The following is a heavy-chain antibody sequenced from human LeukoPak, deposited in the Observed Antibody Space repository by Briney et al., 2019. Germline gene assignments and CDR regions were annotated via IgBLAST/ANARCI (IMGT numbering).Heavy chain of an antibody. CDR2: IKQGGSEK. D-gene: IGHD3-9*01. CDR3: ARPTYYDILTGFPTSWGYFDY. J-gene: IGHJ4*02. V-gene: IGHV3-7*01. CDR1: GFTFSSYW. Sequence: GGSLRLSCAASGFTFSSYWMHWVRQAPGKGLEWVANIKQGGSEKYYVDSVKGRFTISRDNAKNSLYLQMNSLRAEDTAVYYCARPTYYDILTGFPTSWGYFDYWGQGTLVTVSS.